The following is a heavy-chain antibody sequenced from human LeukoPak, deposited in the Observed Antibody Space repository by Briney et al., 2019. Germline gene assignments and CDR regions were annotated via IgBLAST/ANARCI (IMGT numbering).Heavy chain of an antibody. CDR2: IYYSGST. CDR1: GGSVSSGSYY. D-gene: IGHD3-22*01. CDR3: ARLTTMIVAVDY. V-gene: IGHV4-61*01. J-gene: IGHJ4*02. Sequence: SETLSLTCTVSGGSVSSGSYYWSWIRQPPGKGLEWIGYIYYSGSTNYNPSLKSRVTISVDTSKNQFSPKLSSVTAADTAVYYCARLTTMIVAVDYWGQGTLVTVSS.